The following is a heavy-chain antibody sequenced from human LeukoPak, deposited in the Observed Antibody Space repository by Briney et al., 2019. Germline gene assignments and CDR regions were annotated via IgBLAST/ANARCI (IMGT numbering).Heavy chain of an antibody. CDR1: GFTFSNYM. V-gene: IGHV3-74*01. D-gene: IGHD1-20*01. Sequence: GGSLRLSCAASGFTFSNYMMHWVRQAPGKGLVWVSRIKSNGITITYADSVKGRFTISRDNAKNTLYLQMNSLRAEDTAVYYCLRDLNWSLDQWGQGTLVTVSS. J-gene: IGHJ4*02. CDR2: IKSNGITI. CDR3: LRDLNWSLDQ.